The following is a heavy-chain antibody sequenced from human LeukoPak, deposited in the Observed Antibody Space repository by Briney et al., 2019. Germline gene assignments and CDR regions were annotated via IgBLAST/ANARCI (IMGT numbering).Heavy chain of an antibody. J-gene: IGHJ4*02. Sequence: GGSLRLSCAASGFTFSSYGMHWVRQAPGKGLEWVAFIRYDGSNKYYADSVKGRFTISRDNSKNTLYLQMNSLRAEDTAAYYCAKGYPHHYSSESYSLVWGQETLVTVSS. D-gene: IGHD3-10*01. CDR1: GFTFSSYG. V-gene: IGHV3-30*02. CDR3: AKGYPHHYSSESYSLV. CDR2: IRYDGSNK.